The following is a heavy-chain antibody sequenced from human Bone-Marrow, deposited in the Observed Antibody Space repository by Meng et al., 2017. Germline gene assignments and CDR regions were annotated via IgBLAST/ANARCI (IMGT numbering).Heavy chain of an antibody. CDR3: ARGEGSGYPSRAFDI. V-gene: IGHV1-2*02. CDR2: INPNSGGT. J-gene: IGHJ3*02. CDR1: GYTFSGYN. Sequence: ASVKVSCKASGYTFSGYNIHWVRQAPGQGLEWMGWINPNSGGTNYAQKFQGRVTMTRDTSISTAYMELSRLRSDDTAVYYCARGEGSGYPSRAFDIWGQGTMVTVSS. D-gene: IGHD3-22*01.